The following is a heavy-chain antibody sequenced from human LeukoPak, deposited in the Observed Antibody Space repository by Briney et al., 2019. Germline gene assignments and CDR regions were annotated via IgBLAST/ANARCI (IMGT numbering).Heavy chain of an antibody. Sequence: GASVKVSCKASSYTLTNYGISWVRQAPGQGLEWMGWISAYNGNTNYAQKLQGRVTMTTDTSTSTAYMELRSLRSDDTAVYYCARPNSLGYYFDFWGQGTLVTVSS. J-gene: IGHJ4*02. V-gene: IGHV1-18*01. CDR1: SYTLTNYG. CDR2: ISAYNGNT. D-gene: IGHD4-23*01. CDR3: ARPNSLGYYFDF.